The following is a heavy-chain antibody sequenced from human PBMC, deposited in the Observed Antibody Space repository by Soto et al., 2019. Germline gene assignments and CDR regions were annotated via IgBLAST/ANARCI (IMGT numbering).Heavy chain of an antibody. CDR1: GLIFSNYA. CDR3: AQDKEGYFSCGSCYSGVEY. V-gene: IGHV3-23*01. J-gene: IGHJ4*02. CDR2: ISGSGAST. Sequence: EVQLLESGGRLVQPGGSLRLSCAASGLIFSNYAMSWVRQAPGKGLEWVAAISGSGASTYYADSVKGRFTISSDNSKNTLYLQMNRLRAEDTDVYSCAQDKEGYFSCGSCYSGVEYWVLRTRVTVSS. D-gene: IGHD2-15*01.